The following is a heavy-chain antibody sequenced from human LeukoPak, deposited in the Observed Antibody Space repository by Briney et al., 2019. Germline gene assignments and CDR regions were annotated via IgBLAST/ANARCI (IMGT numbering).Heavy chain of an antibody. D-gene: IGHD3-9*01. CDR2: ISAYNGNT. CDR1: GYTFTSYG. Sequence: ASVKVSCKASGYTFTSYGISWVRQAPGQGLEWMGWISAYNGNTNYAQKLQGRVTMTTDTSTSTAYMELRSLRSDDTAVYYCARDYDILTGYGAFDIWGQGTMVTVSS. V-gene: IGHV1-18*01. CDR3: ARDYDILTGYGAFDI. J-gene: IGHJ3*02.